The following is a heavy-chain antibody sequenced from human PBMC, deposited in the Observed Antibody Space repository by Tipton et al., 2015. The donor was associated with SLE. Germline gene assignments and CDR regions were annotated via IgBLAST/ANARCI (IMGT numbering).Heavy chain of an antibody. CDR1: GGSFSGYY. CDR3: ARGLGAYSSGWRYYCFYMDV. D-gene: IGHD6-19*01. Sequence: LRLSCAVYGGSFSGYYWSWIRQPPGKGLEWIGEINHSGGTNYNPSLKSRVTISVDTSKNQFSLKLSSVTAADTAVYYCARGLGAYSSGWRYYCFYMDVWGKGTTVTVSS. CDR2: INHSGGT. J-gene: IGHJ6*03. V-gene: IGHV4-34*01.